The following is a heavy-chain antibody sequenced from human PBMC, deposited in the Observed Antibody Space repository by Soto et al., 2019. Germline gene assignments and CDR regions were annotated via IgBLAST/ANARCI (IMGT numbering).Heavy chain of an antibody. CDR3: ARAIDSSGWFVRMDV. D-gene: IGHD6-19*01. J-gene: IGHJ6*02. V-gene: IGHV3-48*01. CDR1: GFTFSSYS. CDR2: ISSSSSTI. Sequence: EVQLVESGGGLVQPGGSLRLSCAASGFTFSSYSMNWVRQAPGKGLEWVSYISSSSSTIYYADSVKGRFTISRDNAKNSLYLQMNSLRAEDTAVYYCARAIDSSGWFVRMDVWGQGTTVTVSS.